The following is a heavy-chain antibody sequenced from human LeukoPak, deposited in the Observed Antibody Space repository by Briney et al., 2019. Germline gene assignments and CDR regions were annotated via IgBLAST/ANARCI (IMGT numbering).Heavy chain of an antibody. CDR3: ARLRRYYGSGSYQIIAYRYYYMDV. J-gene: IGHJ6*03. D-gene: IGHD3-10*01. Sequence: SETLSLTCTVSGGSISNYYWNWIRQPPGKGLEWIGYIYYTGSTNYNPSLKSRVTMSVDTSKNQFSLKLSSVTAADTAVYYCARLRRYYGSGSYQIIAYRYYYMDVWGKGTTVTISS. CDR1: GGSISNYY. V-gene: IGHV4-59*12. CDR2: IYYTGST.